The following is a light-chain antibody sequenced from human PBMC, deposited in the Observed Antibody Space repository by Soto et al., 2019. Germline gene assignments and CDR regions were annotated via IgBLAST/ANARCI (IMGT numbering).Light chain of an antibody. CDR3: QQYNNWPRT. J-gene: IGKJ1*01. CDR1: QSVSSK. CDR2: GAS. Sequence: EIVMTQSPATLSVSPGERATLSCRASQSVSSKLVWYQQKPGQAPRLLIYGASTRATGIPARFSGGGSGTEFTLTISGLQSEDFAVYYCQQYNNWPRTFGQGTKVDIK. V-gene: IGKV3-15*01.